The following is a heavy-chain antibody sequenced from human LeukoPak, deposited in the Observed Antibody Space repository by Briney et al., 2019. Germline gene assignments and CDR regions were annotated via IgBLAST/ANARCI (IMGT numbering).Heavy chain of an antibody. J-gene: IGHJ3*02. CDR2: INPNSGGT. Sequence: ASVKVSCKASGYTFTGYYMHWVRQAPGQGLEWMGWINPNSGGTNYAQKFQGRVTMTRDTSISTAYMELRSLRSDDTAVYYCARDHPYYYDSSGYYGDAFDIWGQGTMVTVSS. CDR1: GYTFTGYY. D-gene: IGHD3-22*01. V-gene: IGHV1-2*02. CDR3: ARDHPYYYDSSGYYGDAFDI.